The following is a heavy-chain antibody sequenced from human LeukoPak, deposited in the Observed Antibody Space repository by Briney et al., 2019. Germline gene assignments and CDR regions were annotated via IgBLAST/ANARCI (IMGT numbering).Heavy chain of an antibody. V-gene: IGHV3-33*01. CDR1: GFILNDYG. CDR3: ARDRHCVNGVCHSPPGMDV. CDR2: IWFDKNQ. J-gene: IGHJ6*02. D-gene: IGHD2-8*01. Sequence: TGGSLRLSGAASGFILNDYGMHWVRQAPGKGLEWVADIWFDKNQHFADSVKGRFAISRDNSKNTVYLQINSLRAEDTAVYYCARDRHCVNGVCHSPPGMDVWGQGTTVIVSS.